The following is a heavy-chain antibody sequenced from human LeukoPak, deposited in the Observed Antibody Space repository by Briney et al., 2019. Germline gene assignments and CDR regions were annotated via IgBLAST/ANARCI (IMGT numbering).Heavy chain of an antibody. V-gene: IGHV4-34*01. CDR3: ARTQYSSGWYDGYYYYGMDV. D-gene: IGHD6-19*01. Sequence: SETLSLTCAVYGGSFSGYYWSWIRQPPGKGLEWIGEINHSGSTNYNPSLKSRVTISVDTSKNQFSLKLSSVTAADTAVYYCARTQYSSGWYDGYYYYGMDVWGQGTTVTVPS. J-gene: IGHJ6*02. CDR1: GGSFSGYY. CDR2: INHSGST.